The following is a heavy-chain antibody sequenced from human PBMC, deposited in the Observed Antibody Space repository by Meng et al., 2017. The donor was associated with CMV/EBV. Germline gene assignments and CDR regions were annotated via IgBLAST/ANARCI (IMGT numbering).Heavy chain of an antibody. V-gene: IGHV4-61*02. CDR2: IYTSGST. Sequence: QVQPQEADPGLVKPSQTLSLTCTVSGGSISSGSYYWSWIRQPAGKGLEWIGRIYTSGSTNYNPSLKSRVTISVDTSKNQFSLKLSSVTAADTAVYYCARDGAYDSSGLFDYWGQGTLVTVSS. CDR1: GGSISSGSYY. J-gene: IGHJ4*02. CDR3: ARDGAYDSSGLFDY. D-gene: IGHD3-22*01.